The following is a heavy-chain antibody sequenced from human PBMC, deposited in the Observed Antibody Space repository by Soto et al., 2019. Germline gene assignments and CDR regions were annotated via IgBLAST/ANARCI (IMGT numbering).Heavy chain of an antibody. J-gene: IGHJ3*01. CDR2: VWYDGSKE. CDR3: ARGRGGSYGGNSANFDV. CDR1: GFTFSGYG. Sequence: QVQLVESGGGVVQPGRSLRLSCAASGFTFSGYGMHWVRQAPGKGLEWVAVVWYDGSKEYYADSVKGRFAISRDNSLNPLYLQINSLRAEVTAVYYCARGRGGSYGGNSANFDVWGQGTMVTVSS. V-gene: IGHV3-33*01. D-gene: IGHD4-17*01.